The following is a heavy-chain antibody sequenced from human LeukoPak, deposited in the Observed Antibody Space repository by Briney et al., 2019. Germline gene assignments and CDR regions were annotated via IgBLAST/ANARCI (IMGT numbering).Heavy chain of an antibody. V-gene: IGHV3-7*04. CDR1: GFIFCDYW. J-gene: IGHJ4*02. CDR2: IHKDGSEK. CDR3: ARYGYGYGTPFDY. D-gene: IGHD5-18*01. Sequence: GGSLRLSCAASGFIFCDYWMTWVRQAPGKGLEWVANIHKDGSEKYYVDSVKGRFSITRDNAKNSLFLQMNSLRAEDSAVYYCARYGYGYGTPFDYWGQGTLVTVSS.